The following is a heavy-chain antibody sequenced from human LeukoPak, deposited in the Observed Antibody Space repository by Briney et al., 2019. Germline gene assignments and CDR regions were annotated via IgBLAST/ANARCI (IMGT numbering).Heavy chain of an antibody. D-gene: IGHD1-26*01. CDR3: ASWGEGALDN. CDR1: GFTLSSYA. CDR2: ISTSTTTI. Sequence: GGSLRLSCAASGFTLSSYAMSWVRQAPGKGLEWISYISTSTTTIYYANSVKGRFTTSRDNAKKSLYLQMNSLRVEDTGVYYCASWGEGALDNWGQGTLVTVSS. V-gene: IGHV3-48*01. J-gene: IGHJ4*02.